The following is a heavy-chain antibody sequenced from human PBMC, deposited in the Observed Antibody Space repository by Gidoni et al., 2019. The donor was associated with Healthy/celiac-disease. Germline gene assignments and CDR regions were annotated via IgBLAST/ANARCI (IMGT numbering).Heavy chain of an antibody. CDR2: INHSGST. CDR3: ARGPTYYDFWSGYSYYYYGMDV. CDR1: GGSFSGYY. D-gene: IGHD3-3*01. Sequence: QVQLQQWGAGLLKPSETLSLTCAVYGGSFSGYYWSWIRQPPGKGLEWIGEINHSGSTNYNPSLKSRVTISVDTSKNRFSLKLSSVTAADTAVYYCARGPTYYDFWSGYSYYYYGMDVWGQGTTVTVSS. V-gene: IGHV4-34*01. J-gene: IGHJ6*02.